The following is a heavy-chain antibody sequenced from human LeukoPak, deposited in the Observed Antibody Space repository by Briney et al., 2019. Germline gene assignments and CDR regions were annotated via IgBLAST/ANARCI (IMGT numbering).Heavy chain of an antibody. CDR1: GLTFSSYG. Sequence: QSGGSLRLSCAASGLTFSSYGMHWVRQAPGKGLEWVAVISYDGSNKYYAGSVKGRFTISRDNSKNTLYLQMNSLRAEDTAVYYCAKARITTIFDYWGQGTLVTVSS. CDR3: AKARITTIFDY. J-gene: IGHJ4*02. V-gene: IGHV3-30*18. D-gene: IGHD3-3*01. CDR2: ISYDGSNK.